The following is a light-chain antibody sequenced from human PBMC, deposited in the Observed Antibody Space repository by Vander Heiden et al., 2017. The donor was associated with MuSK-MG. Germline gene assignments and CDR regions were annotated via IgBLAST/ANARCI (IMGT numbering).Light chain of an antibody. CDR1: QSISSL. J-gene: IGKJ2*01. V-gene: IGKV1-39*01. CDR2: AAS. CDR3: QQYNSNPYT. Sequence: DLVTITCRASQSISSLLNWYQQKPGRAPNLLIYAASSLQSGVPSRFSGSGSGTDFTLTISSLQPDDFATYYCQQYNSNPYTFGQGTKLEIK.